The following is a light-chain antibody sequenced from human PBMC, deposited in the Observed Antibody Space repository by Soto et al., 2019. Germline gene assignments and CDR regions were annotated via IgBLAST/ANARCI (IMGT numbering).Light chain of an antibody. CDR3: CSSAGISTVV. CDR1: SSDVGFYNL. J-gene: IGLJ3*02. CDR2: EVS. Sequence: QSVLTQPASVSGSPGQSITISCTGTSSDVGFYNLVSWYQQHPDKAPKLMIYEVSKRPSGVSDRFSGSKSGNTASLTISGLQAEDEADYYCCSSAGISTVVFGGGTKLTV. V-gene: IGLV2-23*02.